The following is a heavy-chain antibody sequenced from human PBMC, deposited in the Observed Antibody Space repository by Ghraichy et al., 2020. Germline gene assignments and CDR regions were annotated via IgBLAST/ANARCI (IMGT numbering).Heavy chain of an antibody. V-gene: IGHV3-23*01. J-gene: IGHJ4*02. CDR3: AKRRGYISGSLGY. Sequence: RGSLRLSCAASGFTFSSYAMSWVRQAPGKGLEWVSAIRGSGGSTYYEDSVKGRFTISRDNSKNTLYLQMNSLRAEDTAVYYCAKRRGYISGSLGYWGQGTLVTVSS. CDR2: IRGSGGST. D-gene: IGHD6-19*01. CDR1: GFTFSSYA.